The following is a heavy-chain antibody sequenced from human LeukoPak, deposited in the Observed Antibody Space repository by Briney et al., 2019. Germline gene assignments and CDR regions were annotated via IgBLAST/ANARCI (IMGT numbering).Heavy chain of an antibody. J-gene: IGHJ5*02. D-gene: IGHD6-19*01. CDR1: GVSISSSNW. V-gene: IGHV4-4*02. CDR2: IYHSGST. CDR3: VKPPSYSSGWRWFDP. Sequence: SETLSLTCAFSGVSISSSNWWSPVRQPPGTGLEWVGEIYHSGSTKYNPSVKSRVTLSVDKSKNHFSLKLTSATAADTAVYYCVKPPSYSSGWRWFDPWGQGTLVTVSS.